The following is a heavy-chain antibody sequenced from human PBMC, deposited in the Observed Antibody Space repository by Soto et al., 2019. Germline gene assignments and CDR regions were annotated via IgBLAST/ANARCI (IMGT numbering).Heavy chain of an antibody. CDR1: GSSISSYY. CDR2: IYYSGST. J-gene: IGHJ4*02. V-gene: IGHV4-59*01. CDR3: ARAMAEDLFDY. Sequence: SETLSLTCTVSGSSISSYYWSWIRQPPGKGLEWIGYIYYSGSTNYNPSLKSRVTISVDTSKNQFSLKLSSVTAADTAVYYCARAMAEDLFDYWGQGTLVTVSS. D-gene: IGHD3-10*01.